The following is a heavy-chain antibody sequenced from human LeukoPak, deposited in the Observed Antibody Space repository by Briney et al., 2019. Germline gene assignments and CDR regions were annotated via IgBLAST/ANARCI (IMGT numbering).Heavy chain of an antibody. J-gene: IGHJ4*02. V-gene: IGHV3-30*02. Sequence: GGSLRLSCAASGFTFSSYGMHWVRQAPGKGLEWVAFIRYDGSNKYYADSVKGRFTISRDNSKNTLYLQMNSLRAEDTAVYYCAKVESGDYLRFRSAFDYWGQGTLVTVSS. CDR2: IRYDGSNK. CDR3: AKVESGDYLRFRSAFDY. D-gene: IGHD4-17*01. CDR1: GFTFSSYG.